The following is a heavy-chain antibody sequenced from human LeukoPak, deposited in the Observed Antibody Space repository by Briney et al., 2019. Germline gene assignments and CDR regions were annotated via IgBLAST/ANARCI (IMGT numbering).Heavy chain of an antibody. CDR3: ARGKRYCSSTSCYLHRSSFDY. J-gene: IGHJ4*02. D-gene: IGHD2-2*01. CDR1: GGSFSRYY. V-gene: IGHV4-34*01. CDR2: INHSGST. Sequence: SETLSLSCAVYGGSFSRYYWSWIRQPPGKGLEWIGEINHSGSTNCNPSLKSRVTISVDTSKNQFSLKLSSVTAADTAVYYCARGKRYCSSTSCYLHRSSFDYWGQGTLVTVSS.